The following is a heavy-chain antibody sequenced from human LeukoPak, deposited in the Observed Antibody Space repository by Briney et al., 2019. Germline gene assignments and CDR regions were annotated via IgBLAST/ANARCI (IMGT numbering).Heavy chain of an antibody. CDR1: GFTFSSYG. CDR2: ISYDGSNK. Sequence: GRSLRLSCAASGFTFSSYGMHWVRQAPGKGLERVAVISYDGSNKYYADSAKGRFTISRDNSKNTLYLQMNSLRAEDTAVYYCAKDPSEGYYYDSSGYYDYWGQGALVTVSS. D-gene: IGHD3-22*01. CDR3: AKDPSEGYYYDSSGYYDY. V-gene: IGHV3-30*18. J-gene: IGHJ4*02.